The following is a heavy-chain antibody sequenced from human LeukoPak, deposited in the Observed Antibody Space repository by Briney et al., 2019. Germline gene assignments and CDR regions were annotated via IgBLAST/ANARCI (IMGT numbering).Heavy chain of an antibody. Sequence: GGSLRLSCATLAFSFNTYGMHWVRQAPGKGLQWVAFIRYNGNDQYYADSVKGRFTISRDNSKNTLYLQMNSLRAEDTAVYYCAKDGGGPPYFDYWGQGTLVTVSS. CDR1: AFSFNTYG. CDR2: IRYNGNDQ. CDR3: AKDGGGPPYFDY. V-gene: IGHV3-30*02. D-gene: IGHD3-16*01. J-gene: IGHJ4*02.